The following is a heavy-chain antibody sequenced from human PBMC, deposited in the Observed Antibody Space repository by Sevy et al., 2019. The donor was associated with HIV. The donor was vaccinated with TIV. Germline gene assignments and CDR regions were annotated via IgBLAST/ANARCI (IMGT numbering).Heavy chain of an antibody. CDR3: ARDLGGYGGNSIDY. V-gene: IGHV1-18*01. J-gene: IGHJ4*02. D-gene: IGHD2-21*02. Sequence: ASVKVSCKASGYPFSSYGISWVRQAPGQGLEWMGWISADSGNSNYARNLQGTVTMTTDTSTSTAYMELRSLRFDDTAVYYCARDLGGYGGNSIDYWGQGTLVTVSS. CDR2: ISADSGNS. CDR1: GYPFSSYG.